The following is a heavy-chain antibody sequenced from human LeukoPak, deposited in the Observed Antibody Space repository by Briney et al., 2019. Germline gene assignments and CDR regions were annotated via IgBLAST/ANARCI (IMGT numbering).Heavy chain of an antibody. CDR2: INHSGST. J-gene: IGHJ4*02. V-gene: IGHV4-34*01. Sequence: SETLSLTCAVYGGSFSGYYWSWIRQPPGKGLEWIGGINHSGSTNYNPSLKSRVTISVDTSKNQFSLKLSSVTAADTAVYYCARGPDGYQLLPYYFDYWGQGTLVTVSS. D-gene: IGHD2-2*01. CDR3: ARGPDGYQLLPYYFDY. CDR1: GGSFSGYY.